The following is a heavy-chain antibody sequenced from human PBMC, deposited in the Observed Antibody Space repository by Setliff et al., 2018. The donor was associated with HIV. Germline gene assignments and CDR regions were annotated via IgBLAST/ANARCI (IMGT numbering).Heavy chain of an antibody. CDR1: RSTFNSHT. J-gene: IGHJ4*02. D-gene: IGHD4-17*01. CDR2: VDPEHGET. Sequence: GAPVKVSCKASRSTFNSHTINWVRQAPGKGLEWMGRVDPEHGETIYAEKFQVRVTITADTSTDTAYMELIRLRSEDTAVYYCATVDGDSALFDYWSQGTLVTVSS. CDR3: ATVDGDSALFDY. V-gene: IGHV1-69-2*01.